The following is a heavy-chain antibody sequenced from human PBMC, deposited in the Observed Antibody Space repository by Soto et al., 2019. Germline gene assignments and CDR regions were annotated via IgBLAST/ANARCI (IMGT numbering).Heavy chain of an antibody. CDR1: GFTFSRYP. CDR3: VRGEREGYNNLRY. D-gene: IGHD1-1*01. Sequence: VQLVESGGGVVQPGRSLRLSCAASGFTFSRYPMHWARQAPGKGLEWVAVISYDGSETYYADSVKGRHTISRDDSNSALYLQMNGLTPADTAVYYCVRGEREGYNNLRYWGQGTLVIVSS. CDR2: ISYDGSET. J-gene: IGHJ4*02. V-gene: IGHV3-30*04.